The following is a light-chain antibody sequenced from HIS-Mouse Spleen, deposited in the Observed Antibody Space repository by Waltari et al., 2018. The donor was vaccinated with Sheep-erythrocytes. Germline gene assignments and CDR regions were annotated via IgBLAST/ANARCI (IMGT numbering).Light chain of an antibody. Sequence: TGMTQSQSSPSAFPGDRVTITCRASQGISSYLAWYQQKPGKAPKLLIYAASTLQSGVPSRFSGSGSGTDFTLTISCLQSEDFATYYCQQYYSYPYTFGQGTKLEIK. CDR2: AAS. CDR1: QGISSY. CDR3: QQYYSYPYT. V-gene: IGKV1-8*01. J-gene: IGKJ2*01.